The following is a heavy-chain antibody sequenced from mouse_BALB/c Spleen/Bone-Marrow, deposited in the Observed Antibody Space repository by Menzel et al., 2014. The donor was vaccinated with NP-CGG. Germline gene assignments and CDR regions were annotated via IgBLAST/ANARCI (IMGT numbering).Heavy chain of an antibody. Sequence: ESGAELARPGASVKMSCKASGYTFTYYTMHWVKQRPGQGLEWIGYINPSSGYTNYNQKFKDKATLTADKSSSTAYIQLSSLTSDDSTVYYCARGSNYPYSAMDYWGQGTTVTVSS. CDR2: INPSSGYT. CDR3: ARGSNYPYSAMDY. V-gene: IGHV1-4*01. J-gene: IGHJ4*01. D-gene: IGHD2-5*01. CDR1: GYTFTYYT.